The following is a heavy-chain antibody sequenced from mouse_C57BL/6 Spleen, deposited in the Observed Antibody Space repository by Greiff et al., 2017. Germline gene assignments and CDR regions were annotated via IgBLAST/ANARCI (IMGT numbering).Heavy chain of an antibody. J-gene: IGHJ2*01. Sequence: LPPSGPSLLPPGASVPISCTASGYPFSRSWLNWVKQRPGKGLEWIGRIYPGDGDTNYNGKFKGKATLTADKSSSTAYMQLSSLTTEDAAVYFCATQVGYYFDYWGQGTTLTVSS. V-gene: IGHV1-82*01. CDR3: ATQVGYYFDY. CDR1: GYPFSRSW. CDR2: IYPGDGDT. D-gene: IGHD4-1*02.